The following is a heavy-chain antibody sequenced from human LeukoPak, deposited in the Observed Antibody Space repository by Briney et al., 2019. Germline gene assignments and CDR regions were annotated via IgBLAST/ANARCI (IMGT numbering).Heavy chain of an antibody. CDR3: ARDGQQLAPTFFDY. J-gene: IGHJ4*02. D-gene: IGHD6-13*01. V-gene: IGHV1-69*13. Sequence: SVKVSCKASGYTFTNYGISWVRQAPGQGLEWMGGIIPIFGTANYAQKFQGRVTITADESTSTAYMELSSLRSEDTAVYYCARDGQQLAPTFFDYWGQGTLVTVSS. CDR2: IIPIFGTA. CDR1: GYTFTNYG.